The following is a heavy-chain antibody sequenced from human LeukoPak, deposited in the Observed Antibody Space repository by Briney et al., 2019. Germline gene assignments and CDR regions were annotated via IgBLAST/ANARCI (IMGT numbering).Heavy chain of an antibody. CDR3: AKDRERSQLVPGVAFDI. CDR1: GFTFGHYA. Sequence: QPGRSLRLSCAASGFTFGHYAIHWVRQAPGKGLEWVSGISWNSGHIGYADSVKGRFTISRADAKNSLYLQMNSLRAEDMALYYCAKDRERSQLVPGVAFDIWGQGTMVTVSS. D-gene: IGHD6-13*01. CDR2: ISWNSGHI. J-gene: IGHJ3*02. V-gene: IGHV3-9*03.